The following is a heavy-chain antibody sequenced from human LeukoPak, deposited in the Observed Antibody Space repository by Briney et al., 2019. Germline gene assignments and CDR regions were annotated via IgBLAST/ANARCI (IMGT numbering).Heavy chain of an antibody. CDR2: ISTYNGNT. D-gene: IGHD5-18*01. CDR1: GYTFTTYG. Sequence: GASVKVSCKSSGYTFTTYGITWVRQAPGQGHEWMGWISTYNGNTNYAQKLQGRVTMTTDTSTSTAYMELRRLRSDDTAMYYCARDRMDTGTYFDYWGQGTLVTVSS. J-gene: IGHJ4*02. CDR3: ARDRMDTGTYFDY. V-gene: IGHV1-18*01.